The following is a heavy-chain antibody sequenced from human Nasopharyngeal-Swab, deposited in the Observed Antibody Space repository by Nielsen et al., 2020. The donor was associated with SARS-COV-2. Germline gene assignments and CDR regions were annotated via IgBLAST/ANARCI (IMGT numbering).Heavy chain of an antibody. CDR2: INHSGST. CDR3: ARGRDYGDYVDYFDY. D-gene: IGHD4-17*01. Sequence: GKGLEWIGEINHSGSTNYNPSLKSRVTISVETSKNQFSLKLSSVTAADTAVYYCARGRDYGDYVDYFDYWGQGTLVTVSS. V-gene: IGHV4-34*01. J-gene: IGHJ4*02.